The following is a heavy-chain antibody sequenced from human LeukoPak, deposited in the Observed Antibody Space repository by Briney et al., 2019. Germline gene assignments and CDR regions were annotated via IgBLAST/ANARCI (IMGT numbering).Heavy chain of an antibody. CDR2: ISSSSTTI. Sequence: GGSLRLSCAAPGFTFSDYSMNWVRQAPGKGLEWVSYISSSSTTIFYADSVKGRFTISRDNAKNSLFLQMNGLRDEDTALYYCARERVIVAAGDGFDSWGQGTLVTVSS. J-gene: IGHJ4*02. V-gene: IGHV3-48*02. CDR1: GFTFSDYS. D-gene: IGHD2-21*01. CDR3: ARERVIVAAGDGFDS.